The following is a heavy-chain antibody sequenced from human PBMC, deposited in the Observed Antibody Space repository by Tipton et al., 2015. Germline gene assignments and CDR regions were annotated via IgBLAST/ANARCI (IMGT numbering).Heavy chain of an antibody. CDR1: GGSFSNYA. J-gene: IGHJ3*02. Sequence: QSGAEVKKPGSSVRVSCKASGGSFSNYAISWVRQAPGQGLEWMGGIIPIFATPYYAPRFQGRVTVTADESTNIAYMEFDSLRSEDTAVYYCARHRTSVQLLVAFDIWGQGTMVTVSS. D-gene: IGHD6-19*01. V-gene: IGHV1-69*01. CDR3: ARHRTSVQLLVAFDI. CDR2: IIPIFATP.